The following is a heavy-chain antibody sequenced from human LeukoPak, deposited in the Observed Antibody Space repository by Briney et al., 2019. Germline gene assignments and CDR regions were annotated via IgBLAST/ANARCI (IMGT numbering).Heavy chain of an antibody. CDR3: ARETPRRGETRDGYR. CDR2: ISYDDKYK. J-gene: IGHJ4*02. V-gene: IGHV3-30*03. Sequence: GGSLRLSCAASGLTFTAYAMHWVRRAPGKGLEWVALISYDDKYKHYAESVRGRFTISRDNSRVYLQMDSLRPEDTAVYYCARETPRRGETRDGYRWGQGTVVTVSS. CDR1: GLTFTAYA. D-gene: IGHD5-24*01.